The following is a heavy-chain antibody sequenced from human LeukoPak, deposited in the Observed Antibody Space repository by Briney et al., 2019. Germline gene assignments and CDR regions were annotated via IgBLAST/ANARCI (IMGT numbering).Heavy chain of an antibody. CDR2: ISSSGSTI. Sequence: GGSLRLSCAASGFTFSSYEMNWVRQAPGKGLEWVSYISSSGSTIYYADSVKGRFTISRDNAKNSLYLQMNSVRAEDTAVYYCAREMRVVVTAHLDYWGQGTLVTVSS. J-gene: IGHJ4*02. V-gene: IGHV3-48*03. D-gene: IGHD2-21*02. CDR1: GFTFSSYE. CDR3: AREMRVVVTAHLDY.